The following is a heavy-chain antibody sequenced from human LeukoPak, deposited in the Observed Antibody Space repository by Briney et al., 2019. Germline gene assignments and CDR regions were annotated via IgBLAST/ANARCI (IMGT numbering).Heavy chain of an antibody. V-gene: IGHV4-31*03. CDR2: IYYSGST. D-gene: IGHD1-20*01. J-gene: IGHJ2*01. CDR1: GGSISSGGYY. CDR3: ARGYNWNRDWYFDL. Sequence: SETLPLTCTVSGGSISSGGYYWSWIRQHPGKGLEWIGYIYYSGSTYYNPSLKSRVTISVDTSKNQFSLKLSSVTAADTAVYYCARGYNWNRDWYFDLWGRGTLVTVSS.